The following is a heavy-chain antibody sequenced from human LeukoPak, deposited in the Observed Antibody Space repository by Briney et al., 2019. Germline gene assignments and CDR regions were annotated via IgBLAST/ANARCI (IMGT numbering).Heavy chain of an antibody. CDR2: IYPGDSDT. D-gene: IGHD6-19*01. CDR1: GYSFTSYW. Sequence: GESLQISCQGSGYSFTSYWIGWVRQMPGKGLEWMGIIYPGDSDTRYSPSFQGQVTISADKSISSAYLQWSSLKASDTAKYYCARRKWAVAGPFDYWGQGTLVTVSS. CDR3: ARRKWAVAGPFDY. V-gene: IGHV5-51*01. J-gene: IGHJ4*02.